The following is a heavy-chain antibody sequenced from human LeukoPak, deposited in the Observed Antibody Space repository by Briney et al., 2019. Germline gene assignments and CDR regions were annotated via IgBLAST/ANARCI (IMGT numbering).Heavy chain of an antibody. D-gene: IGHD1-26*01. Sequence: SETLSLTCTVSGGSISSYYWSWIRQPPGKGLEWIGYIYYSGSTNYNPSLKSRVTISVDTSKNQFSLKLSSVTAADTAVYYCARRPQASGSYYFDYWGQGTLVTVSS. J-gene: IGHJ4*02. V-gene: IGHV4-59*08. CDR2: IYYSGST. CDR3: ARRPQASGSYYFDY. CDR1: GGSISSYY.